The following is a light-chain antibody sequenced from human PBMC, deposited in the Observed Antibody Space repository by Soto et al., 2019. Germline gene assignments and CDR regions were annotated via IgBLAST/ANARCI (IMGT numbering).Light chain of an antibody. V-gene: IGKV3-11*01. J-gene: IGKJ3*01. CDR3: QQRSNWFT. Sequence: EIVLTQSPATLSLSPGERATLSCRACQSVSSYLAWYQQKPGQAPRLLIYDASNRATGIPARFSGSGSGTDFTLTISSLEPEDFAVYYCQQRSNWFTFGPGTKVDIK. CDR2: DAS. CDR1: QSVSSY.